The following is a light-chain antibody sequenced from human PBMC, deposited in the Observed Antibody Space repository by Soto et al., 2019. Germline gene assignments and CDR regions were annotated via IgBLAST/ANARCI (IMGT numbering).Light chain of an antibody. V-gene: IGKV1-16*01. CDR3: HQDTTYPSLT. CDR2: GAA. CDR1: QDIGIV. J-gene: IGKJ4*01. Sequence: DTITCRASQDIGIVLAWYQQKPGTAPNVLISGAAHLHGGVPSRFSGSGYGTEFTPTISSSQPDDFATYYRHQDTTYPSLTLGGGTMVDI.